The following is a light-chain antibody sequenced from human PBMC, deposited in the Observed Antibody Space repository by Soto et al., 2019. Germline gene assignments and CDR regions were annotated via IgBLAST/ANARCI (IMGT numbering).Light chain of an antibody. J-gene: IGLJ2*01. Sequence: QSVLTQPPSVSGAPGQRVTISCTGSSSNIGAAFGVHWYQQLPGTAPKLLIYGNTKRPSGVPDRFSGSKSGTSASLAITGLQAEDEADYYCQSYDSSLSGVVFGGGTKVTVL. CDR3: QSYDSSLSGVV. CDR2: GNT. CDR1: SSNIGAAFG. V-gene: IGLV1-40*01.